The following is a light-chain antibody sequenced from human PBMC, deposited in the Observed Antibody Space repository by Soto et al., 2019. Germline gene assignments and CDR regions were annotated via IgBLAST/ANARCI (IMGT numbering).Light chain of an antibody. CDR3: ATWDRSLSVYVL. CDR1: SSNXGSNY. CDR2: DNN. V-gene: IGLV1-51*01. J-gene: IGLJ2*01. Sequence: QSVLTQPPSVSAAPGQKVTISCSGSSSNXGSNYVSWYQQLPGTAPKLLIYDNNKRPSGIPDRFSGSKSGTSATLDITGLQTGDEADYYCATWDRSLSVYVLFGGGTKLTVL.